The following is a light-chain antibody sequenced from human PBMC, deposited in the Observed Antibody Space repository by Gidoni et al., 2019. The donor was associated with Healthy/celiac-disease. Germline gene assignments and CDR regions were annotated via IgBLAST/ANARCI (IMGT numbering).Light chain of an antibody. CDR3: QQDNSFPFT. V-gene: IGKV1D-12*01. CDR1: QGISSW. J-gene: IGKJ5*01. CDR2: ATS. Sequence: DIQINQSPSSLSASVGDRVTITCRASQGISSWLDWYQQKTGKDPKLLIYATSSLQSGVPSRFSGSGSGTDFTLTISSLQPEDFATYYCQQDNSFPFTFGQGTRLEIK.